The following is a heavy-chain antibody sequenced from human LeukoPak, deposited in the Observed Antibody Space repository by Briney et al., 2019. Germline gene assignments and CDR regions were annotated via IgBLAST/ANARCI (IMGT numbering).Heavy chain of an antibody. CDR3: VRDGYNWNYDY. D-gene: IGHD1-1*01. V-gene: IGHV3-30*02. Sequence: GRSLRLSCAASGFTFRAFGLHWVRQAPGKGLEWVAFIQSDGSEKSSADSVKGRFSISRDKSKNTLYLQMDSLRAEDTAVYYCVRDGYNWNYDYWGQGTLVTVSS. J-gene: IGHJ4*02. CDR2: IQSDGSEK. CDR1: GFTFRAFG.